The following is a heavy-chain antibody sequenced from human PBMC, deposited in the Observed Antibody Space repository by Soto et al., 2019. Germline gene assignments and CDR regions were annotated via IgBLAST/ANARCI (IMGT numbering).Heavy chain of an antibody. CDR3: TKTSGDNSWPYFHD. D-gene: IGHD3-9*01. CDR1: GFPLSDHW. CDR2: LNGDGSTS. V-gene: IGHV3-74*03. Sequence: TGGSLRLSCAVSGFPLSDHWIHWVRQAPGKGLMWVARLNGDGSTSTYAAAVRDRVTVSRDDSKDTVYLQLSSLRAEDTAVYYCTKTSGDNSWPYFHDWGKGTKVTVSS. J-gene: IGHJ4*02.